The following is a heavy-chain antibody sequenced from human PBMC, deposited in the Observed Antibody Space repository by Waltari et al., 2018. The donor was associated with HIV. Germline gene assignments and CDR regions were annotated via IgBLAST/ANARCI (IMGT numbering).Heavy chain of an antibody. CDR2: IKQDENEK. J-gene: IGHJ4*02. CDR1: GFTFNKYW. CDR3: AREALYDSSGYYFDY. V-gene: IGHV3-7*01. Sequence: EVQLVESGGGLVQPGGSLRLSCAASGFTFNKYWMTWVRQAPGKGLEWGANIKQDENEKYYVDSLKGRFTISRDNAKNSLFLQMNSLRVEDTAVYYCAREALYDSSGYYFDYWGQGTLVTVSS. D-gene: IGHD3-22*01.